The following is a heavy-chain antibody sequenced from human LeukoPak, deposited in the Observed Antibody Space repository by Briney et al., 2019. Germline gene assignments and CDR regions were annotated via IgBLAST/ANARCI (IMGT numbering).Heavy chain of an antibody. CDR3: ARGNRLYTSSWSSLPFDI. D-gene: IGHD6-13*01. J-gene: IGHJ3*02. CDR1: GYTFTSYD. CDR2: INPISGYT. Sequence: ASVKVSCKASGYTFTSYDINWVRQATGQGLEWMGWINPISGYTGFAQKFQGRVTMTGDTSISTAYMELSSLRSEDAAVYYCARGNRLYTSSWSSLPFDIWGQGTMVTVSS. V-gene: IGHV1-8*01.